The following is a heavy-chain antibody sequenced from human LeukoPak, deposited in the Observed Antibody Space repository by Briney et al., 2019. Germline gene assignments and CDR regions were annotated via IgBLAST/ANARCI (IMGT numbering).Heavy chain of an antibody. J-gene: IGHJ6*03. CDR1: GGSISSGIYY. V-gene: IGHV4-61*02. CDR2: VYTSGST. D-gene: IGHD3-10*01. Sequence: TSETLSLTCTVSGGSISSGIYYWSWIRQPAGKGLEWIGRVYTSGSTNYNPSLKSRVTISVDTSKNQFSLKLSSVTAADTAVYYCARGGHLNYFYYYMDVWGKGTTVTVSS. CDR3: ARGGHLNYFYYYMDV.